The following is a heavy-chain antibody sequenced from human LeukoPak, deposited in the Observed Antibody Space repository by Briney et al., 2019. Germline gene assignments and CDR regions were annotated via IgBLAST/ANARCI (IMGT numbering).Heavy chain of an antibody. Sequence: GGSLRLSCAASGFTFSSYAMHWVRQAPGKGLEWVAVISYDGSHKYYADSVKGRFTISRDNSKNTLYLQMNSLRAEDTAVYYCARGGGMGVLWFGESTYYFDYWGQGTLVTVSS. CDR2: ISYDGSHK. J-gene: IGHJ4*02. CDR3: ARGGGMGVLWFGESTYYFDY. V-gene: IGHV3-30-3*01. CDR1: GFTFSSYA. D-gene: IGHD3-10*01.